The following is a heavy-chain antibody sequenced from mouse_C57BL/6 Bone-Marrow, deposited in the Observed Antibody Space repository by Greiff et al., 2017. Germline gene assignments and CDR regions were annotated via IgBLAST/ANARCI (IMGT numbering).Heavy chain of an antibody. D-gene: IGHD1-1*01. V-gene: IGHV1-50*01. J-gene: IGHJ2*01. CDR2: IDPSDSYT. CDR3: AREDLSYDYGSSRDY. Sequence: QVQLQQPGAELVKPGASVKLSCKASGYTFTSYWMQWVKQRPGQGLEWIGEIDPSDSYTNYNQKFKGKATLTVDTSSSTAYMQLSSLTSEDSAVYYCAREDLSYDYGSSRDYWGQGTTLTVSS. CDR1: GYTFTSYW.